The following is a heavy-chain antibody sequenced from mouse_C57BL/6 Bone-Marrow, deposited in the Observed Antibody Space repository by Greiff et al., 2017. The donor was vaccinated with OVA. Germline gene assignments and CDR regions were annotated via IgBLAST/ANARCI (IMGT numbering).Heavy chain of an antibody. Sequence: QVQLQQSGAELVKPGASVKLSCKASGYTFTSYWMHWVKQRPGQGLEWIGMIHPNSGSTNYNEKFKSKATLTVDKSSSTAYMQLSSLTSEDSAVYYCAREGDFLSATAHAMDYWGQGTSVTVSS. CDR3: AREGDFLSATAHAMDY. CDR2: IHPNSGST. J-gene: IGHJ4*01. D-gene: IGHD1-2*01. V-gene: IGHV1-64*01. CDR1: GYTFTSYW.